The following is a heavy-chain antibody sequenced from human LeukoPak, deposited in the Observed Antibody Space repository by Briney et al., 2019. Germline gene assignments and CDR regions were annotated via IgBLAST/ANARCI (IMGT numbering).Heavy chain of an antibody. CDR3: AKPQSSYGSGSYYNTLYYYYYMDV. Sequence: GGSLRLSCAASGFTFSSYAMSWVRQAPGKGLEWVSAISGSGGSTYYADSVKGRFTISRDNSKNTLYLHMNRLRAEDKAVYYCAKPQSSYGSGSYYNTLYYYYYMDVWGKGTTVTVSS. V-gene: IGHV3-23*01. D-gene: IGHD3-10*01. CDR1: GFTFSSYA. J-gene: IGHJ6*03. CDR2: ISGSGGST.